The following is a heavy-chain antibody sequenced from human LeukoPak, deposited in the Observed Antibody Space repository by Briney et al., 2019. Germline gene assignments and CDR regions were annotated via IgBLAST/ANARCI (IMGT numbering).Heavy chain of an antibody. CDR1: GFSLSTSGVG. D-gene: IGHD3-9*01. CDR2: IYWDDDK. CDR3: AHSMGFDWLLSTRYYFDY. Sequence: SGPTLVKPTQTLTLTCTFSGFSLSTSGVGVGWIRQPPGKALEWLALIYWDDDKRYSPSLKSRLTSTKDTSKNQVVLNITNIDPLDTATYYCAHSMGFDWLLSTRYYFDYWGQGTLVTISS. V-gene: IGHV2-5*02. J-gene: IGHJ4*02.